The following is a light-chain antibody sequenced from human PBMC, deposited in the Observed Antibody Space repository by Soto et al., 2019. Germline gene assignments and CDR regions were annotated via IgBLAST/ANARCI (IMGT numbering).Light chain of an antibody. CDR1: QSVSDS. CDR2: DVS. Sequence: DIQMTQSPSTLSASVGATVTITCRASQSVSDSLAWYQVKPGEAPKLLIFDVSNLETGVPSRFSGSGSGTEFSLTIRGLQPDDFATYYCQQYDYSRTFGQGTKVDIK. J-gene: IGKJ1*01. V-gene: IGKV1-5*01. CDR3: QQYDYSRT.